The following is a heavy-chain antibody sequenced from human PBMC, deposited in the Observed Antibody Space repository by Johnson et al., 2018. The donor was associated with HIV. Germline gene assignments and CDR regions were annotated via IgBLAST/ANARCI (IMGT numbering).Heavy chain of an antibody. CDR1: GFTFSSYG. D-gene: IGHD4-17*01. J-gene: IGHJ3*02. CDR2: IWYDGSKK. V-gene: IGHV3-33*01. CDR3: ARVGGINDYGDPGDAFDI. Sequence: QEKLVESGGGVVQPGRSLRLSCAASGFTFSSYGMHWVRQAPGKGLAWVAVIWYDGSKKYYAESVKGRFTISRDNAKNSLYLQMNSLRAEDTALYYSARVGGINDYGDPGDAFDIWGQGTMVTVSS.